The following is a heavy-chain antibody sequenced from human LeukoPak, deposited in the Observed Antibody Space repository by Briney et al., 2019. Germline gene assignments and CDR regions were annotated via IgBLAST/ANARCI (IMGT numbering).Heavy chain of an antibody. J-gene: IGHJ3*02. CDR1: GGSISSYY. V-gene: IGHV4-4*07. Sequence: SETLSLTCTVSGGSISSYYWSWIRQPAGKGLEWIGRIYTSGSTNYNPSLKSRVTMSVDTSKNQFSLKLSSVTAADTAVYYCAREGFVYYDSSGYYRAFDIWGQGTMVTVSS. CDR3: AREGFVYYDSSGYYRAFDI. CDR2: IYTSGST. D-gene: IGHD3-22*01.